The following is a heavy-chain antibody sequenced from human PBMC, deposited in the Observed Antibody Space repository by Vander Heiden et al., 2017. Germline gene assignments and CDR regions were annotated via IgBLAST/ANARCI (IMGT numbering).Heavy chain of an antibody. CDR1: GFKFEDDA. V-gene: IGHV3-9*01. Sequence: EAQLVESGGNLAQHGRSLRLSCAASGFKFEDDAMHWVRQRPGKGLDWVAGISWNGDSIGYADSVKGRFIISRDNAKNSVYLQMNSLRPEDTALYYCAKDMRAVYYYGMDVWGQGIPVTVSS. CDR3: AKDMRAVYYYGMDV. CDR2: ISWNGDSI. J-gene: IGHJ6*02.